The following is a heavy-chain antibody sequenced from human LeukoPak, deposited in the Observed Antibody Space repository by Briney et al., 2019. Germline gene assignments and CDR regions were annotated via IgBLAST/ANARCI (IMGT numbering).Heavy chain of an antibody. Sequence: PVGSLRLSCAASGFTVSSNYMSWVRQAPGKGLEWVSVIYSGGSTYYADSVKGRFTISRDNSKNTLYLQMNSLRAEDTAVYYCARGVTIFGVVIPLDYWGQGTLVTVSS. CDR3: ARGVTIFGVVIPLDY. CDR2: IYSGGST. J-gene: IGHJ4*02. D-gene: IGHD3-3*01. CDR1: GFTVSSNY. V-gene: IGHV3-53*01.